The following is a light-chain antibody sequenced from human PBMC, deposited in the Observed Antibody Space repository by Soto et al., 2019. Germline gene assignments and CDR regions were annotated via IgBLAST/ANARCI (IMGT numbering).Light chain of an antibody. J-gene: IGKJ1*01. CDR3: QQYDGWPRT. Sequence: EIVMTQSPATLSVSPGERATLSCRASQSVSSKLAWYQQKPGQAPRLLIYGASTRATGIPARFSGSGSGTEFTLTISSXQSEDFAVYHCQQYDGWPRTFGQGTKVDIK. V-gene: IGKV3-15*01. CDR1: QSVSSK. CDR2: GAS.